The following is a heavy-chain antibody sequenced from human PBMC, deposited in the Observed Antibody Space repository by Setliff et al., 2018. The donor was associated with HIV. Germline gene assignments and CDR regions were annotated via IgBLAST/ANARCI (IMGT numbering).Heavy chain of an antibody. J-gene: IGHJ4*02. Sequence: KTSETLSLTCTVSGDSVSSRSYYWSWIRQPPGKGLEWIGYIYYSGSTNYNPSLKSRVTISVDTSKNHFSLKLRSVTAVDTAVYYCARRKKSLFDYWGQGTLVTVSS. CDR1: GDSVSSRSYY. CDR3: ARRKKSLFDY. V-gene: IGHV4-61*03. CDR2: IYYSGST.